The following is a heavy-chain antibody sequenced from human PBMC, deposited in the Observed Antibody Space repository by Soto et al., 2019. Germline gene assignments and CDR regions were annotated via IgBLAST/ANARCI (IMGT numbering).Heavy chain of an antibody. D-gene: IGHD6-19*01. J-gene: IGHJ4*02. CDR1: GFSLSTSGVG. V-gene: IGHV2-5*02. CDR2: IYWDDDK. Sequence: QITLKESGPTLVKPTQTLTLTCTFSGFSLSTSGVGVGWIRQPPGKALEWLALIYWDDDKRYRPSLKSRLTITKDTSKNQVVLIITNMDTVDTATYYCAHRSGVVAGYDSWGQGTLVTVSS. CDR3: AHRSGVVAGYDS.